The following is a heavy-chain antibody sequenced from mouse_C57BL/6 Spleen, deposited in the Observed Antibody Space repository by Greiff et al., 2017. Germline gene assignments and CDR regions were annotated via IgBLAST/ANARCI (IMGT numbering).Heavy chain of an antibody. CDR1: GYAFSSSW. CDR3: ARYYGRFDY. D-gene: IGHD1-2*01. Sequence: VQLQQSGPELVKPGASVKISCKASGYAFSSSWMNWVKQRPGKGLEWIGRIYPGDGDTNYNGKFKGKATLTADKSSSTAYMQLSSLTSEDSAVYFCARYYGRFDYWGQGTTLTVSS. J-gene: IGHJ2*01. V-gene: IGHV1-82*01. CDR2: IYPGDGDT.